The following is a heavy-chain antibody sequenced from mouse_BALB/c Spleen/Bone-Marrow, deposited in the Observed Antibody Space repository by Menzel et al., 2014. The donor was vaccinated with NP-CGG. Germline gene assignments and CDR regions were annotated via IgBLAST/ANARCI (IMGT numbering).Heavy chain of an antibody. CDR1: GYTFTSYW. CDR2: IDPYDSET. CDR3: ASCRDYGVFAY. Sequence: QVQLQQSGAELVRPGASVKLSCKASGYTFTSYWMNWVKQRPEKGLEWIGKIDPYDSETHYNQKFKDKAILTVDKSSSMSSMQLCRLPSDVTADYSCASCRDYGVFAYWGQGTLVTVSA. D-gene: IGHD2-4*01. J-gene: IGHJ3*01. V-gene: IGHV1-52*01.